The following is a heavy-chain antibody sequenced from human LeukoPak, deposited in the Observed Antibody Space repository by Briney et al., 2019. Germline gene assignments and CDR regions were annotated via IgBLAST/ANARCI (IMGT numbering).Heavy chain of an antibody. CDR3: AGDQTDCSTTNCHNFHFGLDV. J-gene: IGHJ6*02. CDR1: GYTFTSYG. CDR2: ISAYNGNT. D-gene: IGHD2-2*02. Sequence: GASVKVSCKASGYTFTSYGISWVRQAPGQGLEWMGWISAYNGNTNYAQKLQGRVTMTTDTSTSTAYMELRSLRSDDTAVYYCAGDQTDCSTTNCHNFHFGLDVWGQGTTVTVSS. V-gene: IGHV1-18*01.